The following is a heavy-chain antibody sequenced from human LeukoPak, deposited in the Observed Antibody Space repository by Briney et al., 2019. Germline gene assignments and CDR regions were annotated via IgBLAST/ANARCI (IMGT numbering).Heavy chain of an antibody. CDR2: INHSGST. Sequence: SETLSLTCTVSGGSISSYYWSWIRQPPGKGLEWIGEINHSGSTNYNPSLKSRVTISVDTSKNQFSLKLSSVTAADTAVYYCARAVHGFWSGYSLGATLPYYYGMDVWGQGTTVTVSS. CDR1: GGSISSYY. J-gene: IGHJ6*02. CDR3: ARAVHGFWSGYSLGATLPYYYGMDV. V-gene: IGHV4-34*01. D-gene: IGHD3-3*01.